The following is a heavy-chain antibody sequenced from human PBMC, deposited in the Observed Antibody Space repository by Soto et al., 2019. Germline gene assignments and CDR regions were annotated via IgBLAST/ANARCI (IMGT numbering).Heavy chain of an antibody. V-gene: IGHV4-31*03. J-gene: IGHJ4*02. D-gene: IGHD3-9*01. Sequence: QVQLQESGPGLVKPSQTLSLTCTVSGGSISSGGYYWSWIRQHPGKGLEWIGYIYYSGSTYYNPSPKSRVTISVDTSKNQFSLKLSSVAAADTAVYYCARENYDILTGLDYWGQGTLVTVSS. CDR3: ARENYDILTGLDY. CDR1: GGSISSGGYY. CDR2: IYYSGST.